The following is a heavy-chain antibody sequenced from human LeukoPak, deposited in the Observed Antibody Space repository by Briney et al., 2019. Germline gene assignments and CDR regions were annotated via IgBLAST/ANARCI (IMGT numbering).Heavy chain of an antibody. Sequence: GGSLRLSCAASGFTFSTYAMTWVRQGPGKGLEWVSCISSSSSYIYYADSVKGRFTISRDNAKNSLYLQMNSLRVEDTAVYYCARTHNWKYGTFDYWGQGTLVTVSS. D-gene: IGHD1-7*01. CDR3: ARTHNWKYGTFDY. J-gene: IGHJ4*02. CDR2: ISSSSSYI. V-gene: IGHV3-21*01. CDR1: GFTFSTYA.